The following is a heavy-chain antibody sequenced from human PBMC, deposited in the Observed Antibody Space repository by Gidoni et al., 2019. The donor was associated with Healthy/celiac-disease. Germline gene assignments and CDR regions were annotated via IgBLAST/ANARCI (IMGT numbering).Heavy chain of an antibody. CDR2: IYYSGST. CDR1: GGSISSSSYY. V-gene: IGHV4-39*07. CDR3: ARVAAGGLVYGMDV. Sequence: QLQLQESGPGLVKPSETLSLTCTVSGGSISSSSYYWGWIRQPPGKGLEWIGSIYYSGSTYYNPSLKSRVTISVDTSKNQFSLKLSSVTAADTAVYYCARVAAGGLVYGMDVWGQGTTVTVSS. J-gene: IGHJ6*02. D-gene: IGHD6-19*01.